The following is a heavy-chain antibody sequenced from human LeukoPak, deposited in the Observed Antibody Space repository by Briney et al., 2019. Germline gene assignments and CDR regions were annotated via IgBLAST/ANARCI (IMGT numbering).Heavy chain of an antibody. J-gene: IGHJ4*02. CDR2: ISSSSSYI. D-gene: IGHD6-19*01. V-gene: IGHV3-21*01. CDR1: GFTFSGYS. Sequence: PGGSLRLSCAASGFTFSGYSMNWVGQAPGKWLEWVSSISSSSSYIYYADCMKGRFTISRDNSKNTLYLQMNSLRAEDTAVYYCAKSIAVAGLAGGRTFDYWGQGTLVTVSS. CDR3: AKSIAVAGLAGGRTFDY.